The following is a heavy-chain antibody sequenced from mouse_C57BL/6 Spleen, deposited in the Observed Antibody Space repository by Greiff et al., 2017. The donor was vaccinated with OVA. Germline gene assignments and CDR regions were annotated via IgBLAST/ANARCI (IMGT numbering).Heavy chain of an antibody. Sequence: QVQLQQPGAELVMPGASVKLSCKASGYTFTSYWMHWVKQRPGQGLEWIGEIDPSDSYTNYNQKFKGKSTLTVDKSSSTAYMQLSSLTSEDSAVYYCARPGLTAQAPAYYAMDYWGQGTSVTVSS. CDR2: IDPSDSYT. D-gene: IGHD3-2*02. V-gene: IGHV1-69*01. CDR1: GYTFTSYW. J-gene: IGHJ4*01. CDR3: ARPGLTAQAPAYYAMDY.